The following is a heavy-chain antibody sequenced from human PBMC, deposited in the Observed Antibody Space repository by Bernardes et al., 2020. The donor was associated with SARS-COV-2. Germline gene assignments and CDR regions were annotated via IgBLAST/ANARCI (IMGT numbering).Heavy chain of an antibody. CDR2: IYYSGGT. D-gene: IGHD2-15*01. Sequence: SETLSLTCSVSGGSFSSSSSYWIWLPPPPGQGLESIGYIYYSGGTNYNPSLKSRVSIAAYTSKNQFSLRLTSVSAADTAMYYCARVVVGTTNNWCDSWSQGTLVTVSS. CDR3: ARVVVGTTNNWCDS. CDR1: GGSFSSSSSY. J-gene: IGHJ5*01. V-gene: IGHV4-61*01.